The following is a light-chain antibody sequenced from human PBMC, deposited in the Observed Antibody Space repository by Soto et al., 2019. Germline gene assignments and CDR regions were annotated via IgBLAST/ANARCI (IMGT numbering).Light chain of an antibody. CDR3: QQYYSARLT. Sequence: DIVLTQSPDSLAVSLGERATISCKSSQSVLSSSNYKNYLGWYQQKPGQPPKLLIFWASTREPGVPDRLGGSGSGADFTLIISSVQADYVAVYYSQQYYSARLTFGGGTKVDIK. CDR1: QSVLSSSNYKNY. V-gene: IGKV4-1*01. CDR2: WAS. J-gene: IGKJ4*01.